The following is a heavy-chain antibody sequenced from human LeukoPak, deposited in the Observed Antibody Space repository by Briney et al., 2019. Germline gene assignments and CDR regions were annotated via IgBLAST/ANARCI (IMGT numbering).Heavy chain of an antibody. CDR1: GGSICSYY. J-gene: IGHJ4*02. D-gene: IGHD5-18*01. CDR3: ASEYVDTAMVD. V-gene: IGHV4-39*01. CDR2: IYYSGST. Sequence: PSETLSLTCTVSGGSICSYYWSWIRQPPGKGLEWIGSIYYSGSTYYNPSLKSRVTISVDTSKNQFSLKLSSVTAADTAVYYCASEYVDTAMVDWGQGTLVTVSS.